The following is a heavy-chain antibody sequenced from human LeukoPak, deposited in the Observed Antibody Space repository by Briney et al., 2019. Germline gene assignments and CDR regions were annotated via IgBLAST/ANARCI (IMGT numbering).Heavy chain of an antibody. J-gene: IGHJ4*02. CDR2: INPNTGGT. D-gene: IGHD6-19*01. CDR1: VYTFTRYY. CDR3: ARVDATSLAVHY. Sequence: GASVKVSCKTSVYTFTRYYLNWVRQAPGHGLEWMGRINPNTGGTDSGQKFQGRVTMPRDTSISTAYMELSSLTFDDTAVYYCARVDATSLAVHYWGQGTLVTVSS. V-gene: IGHV1-2*02.